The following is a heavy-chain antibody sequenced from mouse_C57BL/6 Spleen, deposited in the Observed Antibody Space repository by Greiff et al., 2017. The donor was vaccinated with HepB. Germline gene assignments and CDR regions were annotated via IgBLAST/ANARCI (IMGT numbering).Heavy chain of an antibody. CDR3: ARDEVGRGDYFDY. CDR2: ISDGGSYT. Sequence: EVMLVESGGGLVKPGGSLKLSCAASGFTFSSYAMSWVRQTPEKRLEWVATISDGGSYTYYPDNVKGRFTISRDNAKNNLYLQMSHLKSEDTAMYYCARDEVGRGDYFDYWGQGTTLTVSS. J-gene: IGHJ2*01. V-gene: IGHV5-4*01. D-gene: IGHD4-1*01. CDR1: GFTFSSYA.